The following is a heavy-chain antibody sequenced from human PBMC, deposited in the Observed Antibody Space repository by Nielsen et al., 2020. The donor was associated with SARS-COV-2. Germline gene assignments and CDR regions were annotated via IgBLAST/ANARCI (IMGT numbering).Heavy chain of an antibody. Sequence: GGSLRLSCAASGFTFDDYAMHWVRQAPGKGLEWVSGISWNSGSIGYADSVKGRFTISRDNAKNSLYLQMNSLRAEDTALYYCAKIPDSGYDLGLDIWGQGTMVTASS. CDR2: ISWNSGSI. CDR3: AKIPDSGYDLGLDI. V-gene: IGHV3-9*01. D-gene: IGHD5-12*01. CDR1: GFTFDDYA. J-gene: IGHJ3*02.